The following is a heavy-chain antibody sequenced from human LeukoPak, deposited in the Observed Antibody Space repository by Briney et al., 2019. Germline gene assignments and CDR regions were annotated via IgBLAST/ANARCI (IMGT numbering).Heavy chain of an antibody. Sequence: PSETLSLTCTVSGGSISTYHWSWIRQPPGKGLEWIGYIYTSGSTSYNPSLNSRVTISVDTSKNQFSLKQTSVTAADTAVYYCARRITYMDVWGNGTTVTVSS. V-gene: IGHV4-4*08. J-gene: IGHJ6*03. D-gene: IGHD3-10*01. CDR3: ARRITYMDV. CDR2: IYTSGST. CDR1: GGSISTYH.